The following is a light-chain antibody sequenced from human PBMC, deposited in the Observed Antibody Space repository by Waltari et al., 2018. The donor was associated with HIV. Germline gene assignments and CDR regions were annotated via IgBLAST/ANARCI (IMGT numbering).Light chain of an antibody. J-gene: IGKJ1*01. CDR3: HKYYRPPWT. V-gene: IGKV4-1*01. CDR1: QIVLYNSNNKNY. CDR2: WAS. Sequence: DIVMNQSPDSLVVSPGERATINCRSSQIVLYNSNNKNYLAWFQQKPGQPPKLLIYWASSRESVVPDRFSGSWSGTDFTLTISSLQTEDVAVYDWHKYYRPPWTFVQGTKVEI.